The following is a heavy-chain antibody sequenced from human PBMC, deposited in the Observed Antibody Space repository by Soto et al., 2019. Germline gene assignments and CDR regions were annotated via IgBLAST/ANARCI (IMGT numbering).Heavy chain of an antibody. CDR1: GGSFSGYY. CDR2: INHSGST. J-gene: IGHJ6*03. Sequence: QVQLQQWGAGLLKPSETLSLTCAVYGGSFSGYYWSWIRQPPGKGLEGIGEINHSGSTNYNPSLKSRVTIAVYTSKYQFSLKLSYVTAADTAVYYCASARRWPDYYYYYYMDVWGKGTTVTVSS. CDR3: ASARRWPDYYYYYYMDV. V-gene: IGHV4-34*01.